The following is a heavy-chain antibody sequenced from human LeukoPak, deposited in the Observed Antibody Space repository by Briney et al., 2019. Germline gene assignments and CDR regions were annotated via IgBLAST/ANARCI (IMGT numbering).Heavy chain of an antibody. V-gene: IGHV4-59*08. CDR2: IYYSGST. J-gene: IGHJ3*02. D-gene: IGHD4-17*01. Sequence: NPSETLSLTCTVSGGSISSYYWSWIRQPPGKGLEWIGYIYYSGSTNYNPSLKSRVTISVDTSKNQFSLKLSSVTAADTAVYYCARRDTTVLDDAFDIWGQGTMVTVSS. CDR3: ARRDTTVLDDAFDI. CDR1: GGSISSYY.